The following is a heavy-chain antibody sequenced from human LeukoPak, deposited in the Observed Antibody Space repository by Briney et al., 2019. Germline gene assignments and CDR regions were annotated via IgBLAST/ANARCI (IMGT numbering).Heavy chain of an antibody. CDR2: ISYDGSNK. V-gene: IGHV3-30*01. CDR1: GFTFSSYA. J-gene: IGHJ4*02. D-gene: IGHD5-18*01. CDR3: ARDRSQRAYSYGPDGE. Sequence: GGSLRLSCAASGFTFSSYAIHWVRQAPGKGLEWVAVISYDGSNKYYADSVKGRFTISRDNSKNTLYLQINSLRGEDTAVYYCARDRSQRAYSYGPDGEWGQGTLVTSPQ.